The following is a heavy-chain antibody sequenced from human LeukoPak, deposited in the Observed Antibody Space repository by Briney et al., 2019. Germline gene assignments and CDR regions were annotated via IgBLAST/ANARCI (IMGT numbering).Heavy chain of an antibody. D-gene: IGHD2-15*01. CDR1: GFTFSSYS. V-gene: IGHV3-21*01. J-gene: IGHJ5*02. CDR2: ISSSSYI. Sequence: GGSLRLSCAASGFTFSSYSMNWVRQAPGKGLEWVSSISSSSYIYYADSVKGRFTISRDNAKNPLYLQMNSLRAEDTAVYYCARDMVAAIYWFDPWGQGTLVTVSS. CDR3: ARDMVAAIYWFDP.